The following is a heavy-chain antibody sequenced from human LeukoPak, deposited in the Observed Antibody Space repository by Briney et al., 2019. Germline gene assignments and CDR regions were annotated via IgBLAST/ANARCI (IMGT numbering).Heavy chain of an antibody. CDR2: IIPIFGTA. Sequence: SVKVSCKHSGGTFTSYAISWVRQAPEQGLEWMGGIIPIFGTATYEQKFQGRVTITADESTSTAYMELSSLRAEDTAVYYCARDGRFLEWRNWFDPWGQGTLVTVSS. D-gene: IGHD3-3*01. V-gene: IGHV1-69*13. CDR1: GGTFTSYA. CDR3: ARDGRFLEWRNWFDP. J-gene: IGHJ5*02.